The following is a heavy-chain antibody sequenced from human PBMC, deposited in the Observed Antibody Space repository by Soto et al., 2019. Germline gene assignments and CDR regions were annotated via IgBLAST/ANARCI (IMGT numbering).Heavy chain of an antibody. CDR2: MGAHSGHT. Sequence: QFQLVQSGAEVKKPGASVKVSCKASGYNFTRFGISWVRQAPGHGLEWMGWMGAHSGHTRQAQKFQGRLTMTTDASMSTAYIDLRSLTSDDTALYDCGREGQQLAQEDYCQFDGMDVWGQGTTVIGSS. D-gene: IGHD6-13*01. J-gene: IGHJ6*02. V-gene: IGHV1-18*01. CDR1: GYNFTRFG. CDR3: GREGQQLAQEDYCQFDGMDV.